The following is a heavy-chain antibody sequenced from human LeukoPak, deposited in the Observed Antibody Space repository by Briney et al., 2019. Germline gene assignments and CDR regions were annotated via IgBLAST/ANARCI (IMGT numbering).Heavy chain of an antibody. J-gene: IGHJ5*02. CDR2: INPNSGGT. CDR3: ARVADRWFGEIPANWFDP. Sequence: EASVKVSCKASGYTFTGYYMHWVRQAPGQGLEWMGRINPNSGGTNYAQKFQGRVTMTRDTSISTAYMELSRLRSDDTAVYYCARVADRWFGEIPANWFDPWGQGTLVTVSS. V-gene: IGHV1-2*06. D-gene: IGHD3-10*01. CDR1: GYTFTGYY.